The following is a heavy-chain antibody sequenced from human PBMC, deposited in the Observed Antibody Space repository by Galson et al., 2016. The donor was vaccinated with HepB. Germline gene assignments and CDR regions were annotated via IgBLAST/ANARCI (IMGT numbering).Heavy chain of an antibody. CDR2: IFYNGSP. V-gene: IGHV4-61*01. J-gene: IGHJ6*02. CDR3: ARITPLLHYAMDV. D-gene: IGHD1-14*01. Sequence: SETLSLTCAVSGGSISSGPYSWSWIRQPPGKGLEWIGYIFYNGSPSYFPSLKSRVTISLDASKNQFSLKLISVTAADTAVYYCARITPLLHYAMDVWGQGTTVTVSS. CDR1: GGSISSGPYS.